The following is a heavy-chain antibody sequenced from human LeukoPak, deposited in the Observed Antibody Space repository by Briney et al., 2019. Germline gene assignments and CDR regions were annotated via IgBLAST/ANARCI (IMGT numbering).Heavy chain of an antibody. CDR1: GFTFSSYG. CDR3: AREYGTLDYYYGMDV. V-gene: IGHV3-33*01. J-gene: IGHJ6*02. D-gene: IGHD3-10*01. Sequence: GGSLRLSCAASGFTFSSYGMHWVRQAPGKGLEWVAVIWYDGSNKYYADSVKGRFTISRDNSKNTLYLQMNSLRAEDTAVYYCAREYGTLDYYYGMDVWGQGTTVTVSS. CDR2: IWYDGSNK.